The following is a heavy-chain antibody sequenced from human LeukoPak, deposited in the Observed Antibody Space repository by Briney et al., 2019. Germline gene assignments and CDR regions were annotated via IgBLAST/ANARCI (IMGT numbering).Heavy chain of an antibody. V-gene: IGHV1-24*01. CDR1: GYTLTELS. CDR3: ATAVVITGSSGVDY. Sequence: ASVKVSCKVSGYTLTELSMHWVRQAPGKGLEWMGGFDPEDGETIYAQKFQGRVTMTEDTSTDTAYMELSSLRSEDTAVYYCATAVVITGSSGVDYWGQGTLVTVSS. CDR2: FDPEDGET. D-gene: IGHD3-22*01. J-gene: IGHJ4*02.